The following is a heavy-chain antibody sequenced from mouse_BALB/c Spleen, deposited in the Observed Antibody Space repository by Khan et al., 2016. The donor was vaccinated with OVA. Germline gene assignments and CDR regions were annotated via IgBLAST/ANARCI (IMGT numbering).Heavy chain of an antibody. J-gene: IGHJ2*01. V-gene: IGHV1-7*01. Sequence: QVQLQQSGAELAKPGASVKMSCKASGYTFINYWILWVKQRPGQGLEWIGYINPSTGYTEYNQNFKDKATLTADKSSSTAYMQLSSLTSEASAVYYRARRGRRWDFDYWGQGTTLTVSS. CDR1: GYTFINYW. CDR2: INPSTGYT. D-gene: IGHD1-1*01. CDR3: ARRGRRWDFDY.